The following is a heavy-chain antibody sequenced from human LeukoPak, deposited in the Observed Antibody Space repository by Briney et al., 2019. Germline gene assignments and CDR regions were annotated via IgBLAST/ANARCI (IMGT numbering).Heavy chain of an antibody. V-gene: IGHV1-8*03. CDR1: GYTFTGYY. J-gene: IGHJ6*03. CDR2: MHPNSGNT. D-gene: IGHD4-17*01. Sequence: GASVKVSCKASGYTFTGYYMHWVRQATGQGLEWMGWMHPNSGNTGCAQKFQGRVTITRNTSISTAYMELSSLRSEDTAVYYCARGGDYVEGYMDVWGKGTTVTVSS. CDR3: ARGGDYVEGYMDV.